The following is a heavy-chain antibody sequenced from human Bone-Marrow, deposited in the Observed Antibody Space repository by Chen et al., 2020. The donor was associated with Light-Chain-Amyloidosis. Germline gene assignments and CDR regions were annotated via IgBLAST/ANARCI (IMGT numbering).Heavy chain of an antibody. V-gene: IGHV5-51*01. CDR3: ARRRDGYNFDY. D-gene: IGHD5-12*01. CDR2: IYPDDSDA. CDR1: GYTFPNYW. Sequence: EVQLEQSGPEVKKPGESLKISCKGSGYTFPNYWIGWVRQIPGKGLEWMVVIYPDDSDARYSPSFEGQVTISADKSITTAYLQWRSLKASDTAMYYCARRRDGYNFDYWGQGTLVTVSS. J-gene: IGHJ4*02.